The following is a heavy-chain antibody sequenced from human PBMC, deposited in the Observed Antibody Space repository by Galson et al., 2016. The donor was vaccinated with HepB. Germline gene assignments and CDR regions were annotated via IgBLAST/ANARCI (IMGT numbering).Heavy chain of an antibody. Sequence: SETLSLTCSVSGGSLSSYSWSWIRQTPGKGLEWIGYIYYSGSTNYNPSLSSRVTIPLDTSKNQFSLKLSSVTAADTAVYYCARVLVTTIYLAFDIWGPGTMVIVSS. J-gene: IGHJ3*02. D-gene: IGHD4-17*01. CDR1: GGSLSSYS. CDR3: ARVLVTTIYLAFDI. V-gene: IGHV4-59*01. CDR2: IYYSGST.